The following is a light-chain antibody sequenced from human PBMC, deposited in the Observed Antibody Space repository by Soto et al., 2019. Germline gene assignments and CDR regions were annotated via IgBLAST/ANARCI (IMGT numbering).Light chain of an antibody. CDR2: SAS. Sequence: DIQMTQSPSSLSASVGDRVTITCRASQRVGSYLNWYQQKPGKAPTLLIYSASELQSGVSSRFSGSCSWTGFTLNIRNLQPEDFAVYYCQQSHNTPLTFGQGTKVEI. CDR1: QRVGSY. CDR3: QQSHNTPLT. J-gene: IGKJ1*01. V-gene: IGKV1-39*01.